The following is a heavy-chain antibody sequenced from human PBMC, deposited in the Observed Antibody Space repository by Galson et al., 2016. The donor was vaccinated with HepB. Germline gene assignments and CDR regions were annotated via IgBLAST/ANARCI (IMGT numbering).Heavy chain of an antibody. CDR1: GYTFSSYS. CDR3: ARSMIPYGSQNYNFDAFGI. CDR2: INTNTGNP. D-gene: IGHD3-10*01. J-gene: IGHJ3*02. V-gene: IGHV7-4-1*02. Sequence: SVKVSCKASGYTFSSYSMNWVRQAPGQGLEWMGWINTNTGNPAYAQDFTGRFVLSLDTSVSTAYLQISGLKAEDTAVYYCARSMIPYGSQNYNFDAFGIWGQGTMVTVSS.